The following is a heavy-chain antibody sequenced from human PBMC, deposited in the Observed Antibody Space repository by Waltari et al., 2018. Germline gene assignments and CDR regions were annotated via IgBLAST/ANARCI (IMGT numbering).Heavy chain of an antibody. CDR1: GYTFTRYG. J-gene: IGHJ2*01. Sequence: QVQLVQSGAEVKKPGASVKVSCKASGYTFTRYGISWVRPAPGQGLGWRGWISAYNGNTNYAQKLQGRVTMTTDTSTSTAYMELRSLRSDDTAVYYCARVYYYDSSGYYPEDWYFDLWGRGTLVTVSS. CDR2: ISAYNGNT. CDR3: ARVYYYDSSGYYPEDWYFDL. V-gene: IGHV1-18*01. D-gene: IGHD3-22*01.